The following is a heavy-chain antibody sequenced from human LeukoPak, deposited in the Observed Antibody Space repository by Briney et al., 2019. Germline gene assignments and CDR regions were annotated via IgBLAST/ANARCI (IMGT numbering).Heavy chain of an antibody. CDR2: VRTDGTDT. D-gene: IGHD3-22*01. CDR3: ARDMGDDSSGSYRFGMVV. Sequence: GGSLRLSCTASGFTFSSHWMYWVRQVPGKGLVWVSRVRTDGTDTTYADSVKGRFTISRDNAKNTLYLQMNSLSAEDTAVYYCARDMGDDSSGSYRFGMVVWGQGTTVTVSS. V-gene: IGHV3-74*01. J-gene: IGHJ6*02. CDR1: GFTFSSHW.